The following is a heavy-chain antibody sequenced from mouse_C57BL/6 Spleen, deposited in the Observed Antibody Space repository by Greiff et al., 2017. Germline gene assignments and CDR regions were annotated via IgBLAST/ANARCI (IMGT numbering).Heavy chain of an antibody. Sequence: EVNVVESGGDLVKPGGSLKLSCAASGFTFSSYGMSWVRQTPDKRLEWVATISSGGSYTYYPDSVKGRFTISRDNAKNTLYLQMSSLKSEDTAMYYCARRGVYYGVDYAMDYWGQGTSVTVSS. CDR2: ISSGGSYT. CDR3: ARRGVYYGVDYAMDY. J-gene: IGHJ4*01. CDR1: GFTFSSYG. V-gene: IGHV5-6*01. D-gene: IGHD2-13*01.